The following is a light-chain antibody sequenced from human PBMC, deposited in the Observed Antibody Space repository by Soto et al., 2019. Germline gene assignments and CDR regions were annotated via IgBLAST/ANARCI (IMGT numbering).Light chain of an antibody. J-gene: IGKJ1*01. CDR1: QGISDT. CDR2: DTS. V-gene: IGKV3-15*01. Sequence: DIEMTQSPATLSASVGESVTLSCRASQGISDTLAWYQHKPGQTPRLLIYDTSTMASGVPARFSGSGSGPDFTLTSSSLQSEDLAIYYCQRYNNGPLTFGRGTKVEIK. CDR3: QRYNNGPLT.